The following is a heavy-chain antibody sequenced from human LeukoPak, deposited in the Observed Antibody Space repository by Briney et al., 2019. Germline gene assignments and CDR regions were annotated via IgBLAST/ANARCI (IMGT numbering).Heavy chain of an antibody. J-gene: IGHJ4*02. Sequence: GGSLRLSCAASGFTFSTYWMSWVRQAPGKGLEWVANINLDGSDKYYMGSVKGRFTISRDNAKNSLYLQMNSLRAEDTAIYYCAREWWLRPDYWGQGTLVTVSS. CDR2: INLDGSDK. V-gene: IGHV3-7*01. D-gene: IGHD5-12*01. CDR3: AREWWLRPDY. CDR1: GFTFSTYW.